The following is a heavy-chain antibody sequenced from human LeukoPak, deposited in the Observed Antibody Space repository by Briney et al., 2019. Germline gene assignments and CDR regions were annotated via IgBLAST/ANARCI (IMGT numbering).Heavy chain of an antibody. D-gene: IGHD1-7*01. CDR3: AGVNYWNYPF. CDR2: ISDTARTK. Sequence: GGSLRLSCAASGFTFSDYYMTWIRQTPGKGLEWISYISDTARTKSYADSVEGRFTISRDNAKNSLYLQMNSLRVEDTAVYYCAGVNYWNYPFWGQGTLVTVSS. V-gene: IGHV3-11*04. CDR1: GFTFSDYY. J-gene: IGHJ4*02.